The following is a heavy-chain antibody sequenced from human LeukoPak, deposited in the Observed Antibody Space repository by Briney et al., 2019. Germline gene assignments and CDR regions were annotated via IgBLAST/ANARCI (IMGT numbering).Heavy chain of an antibody. J-gene: IGHJ4*02. CDR2: INQDGTET. Sequence: GSLRLSCAASGFTFSSYWMSWVRQAPGKGLEWVANINQDGTETYYVDSVKGRFTISRDYAKNSLYLQMNSLRVEDTAVYFCAKVAKYYYGPETFYFFEQWGQGTPVTASS. V-gene: IGHV3-7*01. CDR3: AKVAKYYYGPETFYFFEQ. CDR1: GFTFSSYW. D-gene: IGHD3-10*01.